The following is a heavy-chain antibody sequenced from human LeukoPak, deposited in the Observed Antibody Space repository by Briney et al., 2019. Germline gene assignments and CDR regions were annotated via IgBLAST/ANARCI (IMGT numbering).Heavy chain of an antibody. D-gene: IGHD3-10*01. CDR2: IYPADSNT. Sequence: GESLKISCKGSGYSFTSYWIAWVRQMPGKGLEWMGIIYPADSNTGYSPSFQGQVTISADKSISTAYLQWSSLKASDTAMYYCARQSRDGSKTRGYFFDYWGQGTLVTVSS. CDR1: GYSFTSYW. CDR3: ARQSRDGSKTRGYFFDY. V-gene: IGHV5-51*01. J-gene: IGHJ4*02.